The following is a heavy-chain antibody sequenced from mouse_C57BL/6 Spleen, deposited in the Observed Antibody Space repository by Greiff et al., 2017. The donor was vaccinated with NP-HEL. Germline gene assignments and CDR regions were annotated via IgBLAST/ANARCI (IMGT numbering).Heavy chain of an antibody. V-gene: IGHV1-15*01. J-gene: IGHJ3*01. D-gene: IGHD1-1*01. CDR3: AYYGSSLFAY. CDR2: IDPETGGT. CDR1: GYTFTDYE. Sequence: VKLVESGAELVRPGASVTLSCKASGYTFTDYEMHWVKQTPVHGLEWIGAIDPETGGTAYNQKFKGKAILTADKSSSTAYMELRSLTSEDSAVYYCAYYGSSLFAYWGQGTLVTVSA.